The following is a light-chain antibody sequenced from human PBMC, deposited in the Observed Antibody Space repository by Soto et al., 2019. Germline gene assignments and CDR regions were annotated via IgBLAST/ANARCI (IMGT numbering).Light chain of an antibody. CDR1: QSVGSY. J-gene: IGKJ5*01. Sequence: EVVLTQSPATLSLSPGERATLSCRASQSVGSYLAWFHQKPGQAPRLLIYDASNRAPSIPARFSGSGSGTDFTLTISSLDPEDFGVYYCQQRKNWPPITFGQGTRLEIK. CDR2: DAS. CDR3: QQRKNWPPIT. V-gene: IGKV3-11*01.